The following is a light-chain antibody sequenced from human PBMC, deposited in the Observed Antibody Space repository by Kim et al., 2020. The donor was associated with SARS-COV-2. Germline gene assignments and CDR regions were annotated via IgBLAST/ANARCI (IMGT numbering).Light chain of an antibody. CDR2: KVS. J-gene: IGKJ3*01. CDR3: MQGTHWPFT. CDR1: QSLVYSDGNTD. Sequence: PASISCRSRQSLVYSDGNTDLNWFHQRPGQSPRRLIYKVSNRDSGVPDRFSGSGSGTVFTLQISRVEAEDVGVYYCMQGTHWPFTFGPGTKVDIK. V-gene: IGKV2-30*01.